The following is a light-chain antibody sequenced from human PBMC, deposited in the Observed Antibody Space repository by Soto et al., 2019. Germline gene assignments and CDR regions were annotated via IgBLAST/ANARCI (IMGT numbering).Light chain of an antibody. Sequence: EIVLTQSPGTLSLFPGERATLSCRASQSISSTYLAWYQQKPGQAPRLLIHGASNRATGIPDRFSGAGSGTDCTITISRLEPEDFAVYYCHQYGSAPAWTFGQGTKVEIK. CDR1: QSISSTY. J-gene: IGKJ1*01. CDR2: GAS. V-gene: IGKV3-20*01. CDR3: HQYGSAPAWT.